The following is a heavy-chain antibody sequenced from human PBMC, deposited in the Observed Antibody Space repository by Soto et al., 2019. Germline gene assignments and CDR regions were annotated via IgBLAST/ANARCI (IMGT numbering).Heavy chain of an antibody. CDR2: IYPGDSDT. Sequence: GESLKISCKGSGYSFTSYWIGWVRQMPGKGLEWMGIIYPGDSDTRYSPSFQGQVTISADKSISTAYLQWSNLKASDTAMYYCARNPLFPRGAYYYGIDVWGQGTTVTVSS. D-gene: IGHD1-26*01. CDR1: GYSFTSYW. CDR3: ARNPLFPRGAYYYGIDV. J-gene: IGHJ6*02. V-gene: IGHV5-51*01.